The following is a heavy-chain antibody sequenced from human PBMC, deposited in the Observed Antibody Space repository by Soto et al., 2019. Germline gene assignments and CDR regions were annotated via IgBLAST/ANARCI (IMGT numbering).Heavy chain of an antibody. D-gene: IGHD3-3*01. Sequence: GGSLRLSCAASGFTFSSYAMSWVRQAPGKGLEWVSAISGSGGSTYYADSVKGRFTISRDNSKNTLYLQMNSLRAEDTAVYYCAKANFWSGYQYYYYYYMDVWGKGTTVTVSS. CDR3: AKANFWSGYQYYYYYYMDV. V-gene: IGHV3-23*01. J-gene: IGHJ6*03. CDR2: ISGSGGST. CDR1: GFTFSSYA.